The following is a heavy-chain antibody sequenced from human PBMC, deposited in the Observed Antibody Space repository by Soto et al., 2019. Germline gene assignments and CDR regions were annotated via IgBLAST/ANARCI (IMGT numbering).Heavy chain of an antibody. CDR3: ARRDRSGFSYWLDT. V-gene: IGHV4-31*03. CDR2: ISDSGST. J-gene: IGHJ5*02. CDR1: GGSISDGYY. Sequence: KPSETLSLTCTVSGGSISDGYYWSWIRQHPGKGLEWIGSISDSGSTSYNPSLKSRLTISADTSKNQFSLNLRSVTAADTAVYYCARRDRSGFSYWLDTWGQGTLVTVSS. D-gene: IGHD3-22*01.